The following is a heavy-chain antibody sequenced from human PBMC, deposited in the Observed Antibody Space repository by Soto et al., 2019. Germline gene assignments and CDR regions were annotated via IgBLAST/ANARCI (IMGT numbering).Heavy chain of an antibody. Sequence: GGSLRLSCEVSGFTFSTHGMHWVRQAPGKGLEWVAGTSYDGTNKYYARSVQGRFTISRENSMKTLYLQMNSLRTEDAAVYYCAKDLSGARWYYDALDVWGQGTTVTVSS. V-gene: IGHV3-30*18. CDR2: TSYDGTNK. CDR1: GFTFSTHG. CDR3: AKDLSGARWYYDALDV. D-gene: IGHD2-15*01. J-gene: IGHJ6*02.